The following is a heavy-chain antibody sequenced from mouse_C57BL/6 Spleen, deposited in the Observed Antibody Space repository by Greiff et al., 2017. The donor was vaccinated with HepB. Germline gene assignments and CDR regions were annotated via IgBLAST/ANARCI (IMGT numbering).Heavy chain of an antibody. CDR3: ARGGYGSRDFDY. CDR2: IYPRSGNT. D-gene: IGHD1-1*01. V-gene: IGHV1-81*01. J-gene: IGHJ2*01. CDR1: GYTFTSYG. Sequence: VNLVESGAELARPGASVKLSCKASGYTFTSYGISWVKQRTGQGLEWIGEIYPRSGNTYYNEKFKGKATLTADKSSSTAYMELRSLTSEDSAVYFCARGGYGSRDFDYWGQGTTLTVSS.